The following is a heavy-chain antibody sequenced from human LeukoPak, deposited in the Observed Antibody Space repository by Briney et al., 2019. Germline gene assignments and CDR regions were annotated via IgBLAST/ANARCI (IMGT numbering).Heavy chain of an antibody. J-gene: IGHJ3*02. D-gene: IGHD1-26*01. Sequence: PSQTLSLTCTVSGGSISSGDYYWSWIRQPPGKGLEWIGHIYYSGSTYYNPSLKSRVTISVDTSKNQFSLKLSSVTAADTAVYYCARGGDPGSGSYSRGDAFDIWGQGTMVTVSS. V-gene: IGHV4-30-4*08. CDR1: GGSISSGDYY. CDR2: IYYSGST. CDR3: ARGGDPGSGSYSRGDAFDI.